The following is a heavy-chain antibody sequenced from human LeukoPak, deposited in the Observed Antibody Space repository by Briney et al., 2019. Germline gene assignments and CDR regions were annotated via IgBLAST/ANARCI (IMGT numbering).Heavy chain of an antibody. J-gene: IGHJ4*02. V-gene: IGHV3-48*01. CDR1: GFTFSSYT. Sequence: PGGSLRLSCAASGFTFSSYTMNWVRQAPGKGLEWVSHISTSSSTIYYADSVKGRFTISRDNAKNSLYLQLNSLRAEDTAVYYCARGYDFWSGFDSWGQGTLVTVSS. CDR3: ARGYDFWSGFDS. D-gene: IGHD3-3*01. CDR2: ISTSSSTI.